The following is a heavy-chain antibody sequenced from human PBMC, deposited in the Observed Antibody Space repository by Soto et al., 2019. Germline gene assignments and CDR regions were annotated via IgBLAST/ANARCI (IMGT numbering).Heavy chain of an antibody. J-gene: IGHJ5*01. CDR2: IKRDGSET. V-gene: IGHV3-7*03. D-gene: IGHD3-3*01. CDR1: GFTFIAYW. CDR3: ARDGGPLFEERWSGNDFNWFDY. Sequence: LRLSCAASGFTFIAYWMTWVRQAPGKGLECVANIKRDGSETHYVDSVKGRFTISRDNAKHTVYLQMNSLRAEDTAVYYCARDGGPLFEERWSGNDFNWFDYWGQGILVTVS.